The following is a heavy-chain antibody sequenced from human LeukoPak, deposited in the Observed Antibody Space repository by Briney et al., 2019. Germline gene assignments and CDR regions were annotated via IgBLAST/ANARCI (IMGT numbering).Heavy chain of an antibody. Sequence: GGSLRLSCAASGFTFSSYEMNWVRQAPGKGLEWVANIKQDGSEKYYVDSVKGRFTISRDNAKNSLYLQMNSLRAEDTAVYYCARTVAAMRYYYYYYMDVWGKGTTVTVSS. CDR3: ARTVAAMRYYYYYYMDV. CDR2: IKQDGSEK. D-gene: IGHD5-18*01. J-gene: IGHJ6*03. V-gene: IGHV3-7*01. CDR1: GFTFSSYE.